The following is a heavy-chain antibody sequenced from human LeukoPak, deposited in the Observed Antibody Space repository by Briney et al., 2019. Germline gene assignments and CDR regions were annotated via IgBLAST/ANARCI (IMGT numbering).Heavy chain of an antibody. CDR3: TRGPTGRWLYYGMDV. V-gene: IGHV3-49*04. CDR1: GFTFGDHA. J-gene: IGHJ6*02. Sequence: GGSLRLSCITSGFTFGDHAMSWVRQAPGKGLDWVGFIRSKGYGGTTEYAASVKGRFTISRDDSKSIAYLQMNSLKSEDTAVYYCTRGPTGRWLYYGMDVWGQGSTVIVSS. CDR2: IRSKGYGGTT. D-gene: IGHD5-24*01.